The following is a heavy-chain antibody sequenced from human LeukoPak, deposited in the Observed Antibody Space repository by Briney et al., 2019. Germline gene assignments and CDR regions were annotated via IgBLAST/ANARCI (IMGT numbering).Heavy chain of an antibody. D-gene: IGHD1-7*01. V-gene: IGHV3-30-3*01. CDR1: GFTFSSYA. CDR2: ISYDGSNK. Sequence: PGGSLRLSCAASGFTFSSYAMHWVRQAPGKGLEWAAVISYDGSNKYYADSVKGRFTISRDNSKNTLYLQMNSLRAEDTAVYYCARGCEWCLTGTIDYWGQGTLVTVSS. J-gene: IGHJ4*02. CDR3: ARGCEWCLTGTIDY.